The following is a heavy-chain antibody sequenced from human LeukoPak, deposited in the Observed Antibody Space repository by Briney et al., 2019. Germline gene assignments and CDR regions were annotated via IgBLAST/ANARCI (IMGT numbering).Heavy chain of an antibody. V-gene: IGHV3-74*01. CDR1: GFTFNSYW. CDR3: ARGGYHHGFDI. J-gene: IGHJ3*02. CDR2: INSDGSDT. Sequence: GGSLRHSCAASGFTFNSYWFHWVRQAQGKWLVWVSRINSDGSDTIYADSVKGRFTISRDNAKSTVYLQMNSLKAEDTAVYYCARGGYHHGFDIWGQGTMVTVSS. D-gene: IGHD2-15*01.